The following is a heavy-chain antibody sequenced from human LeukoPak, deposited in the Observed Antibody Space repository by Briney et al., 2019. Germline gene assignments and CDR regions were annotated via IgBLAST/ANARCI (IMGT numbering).Heavy chain of an antibody. CDR2: INHSGST. CDR3: ARSGYGKLELRSWFDP. D-gene: IGHD1-7*01. CDR1: GGSFSGYY. Sequence: SETLSLTCAVYGGSFSGYYWSWIRQPPGKGLEWIGEINHSGSTNYNPSLKSRVTIPVDTSKNQFSLKLSSVTAADTAVYYCARSGYGKLELRSWFDPWGQGTLVTVSS. J-gene: IGHJ5*02. V-gene: IGHV4-34*01.